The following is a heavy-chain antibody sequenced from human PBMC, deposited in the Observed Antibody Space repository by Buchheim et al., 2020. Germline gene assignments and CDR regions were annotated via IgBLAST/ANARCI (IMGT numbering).Heavy chain of an antibody. CDR1: GFTFSSYG. Sequence: QVQLVESGGGVVQPGRSLRLSCAASGFTFSSYGMHWVRQAPGKGLEWVAVISYDGSNKYYADSVKGRFTISRDHSKHTLYLQMNSLRAEDTAVYYCARDDSLYYYYGVDVWGQGTT. V-gene: IGHV3-30*03. J-gene: IGHJ6*02. CDR2: ISYDGSNK. CDR3: ARDDSLYYYYGVDV. D-gene: IGHD2-21*01.